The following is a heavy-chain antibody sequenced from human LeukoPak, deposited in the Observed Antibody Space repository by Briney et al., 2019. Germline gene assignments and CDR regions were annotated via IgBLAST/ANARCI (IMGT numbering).Heavy chain of an antibody. Sequence: SQTLSLTCAISGDSVSSDSAAWNWIRQSPSRGLEWLGRTYYRSKWHNDYAVSVKGRITINPDTSKDQFSLQLNSVTPEDTAVYYCAREAVGMSTTPSGLWFGPWGQGTLVTVSS. D-gene: IGHD5-24*01. V-gene: IGHV6-1*01. J-gene: IGHJ5*02. CDR3: AREAVGMSTTPSGLWFGP. CDR1: GDSVSSDSAA. CDR2: TYYRSKWHN.